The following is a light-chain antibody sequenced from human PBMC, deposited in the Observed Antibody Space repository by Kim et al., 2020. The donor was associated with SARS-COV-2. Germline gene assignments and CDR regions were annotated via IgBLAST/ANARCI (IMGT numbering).Light chain of an antibody. CDR1: KLGDKY. CDR2: QDS. Sequence: VSPGQTASITCSGDKLGDKYACWYQQKPGQSPVLVIYQDSKRPSGIPERFSGSNSGNTDTLTISGTQAMDEADYYCQAWDSSTNWVFGGGTKLTVL. CDR3: QAWDSSTNWV. V-gene: IGLV3-1*01. J-gene: IGLJ3*02.